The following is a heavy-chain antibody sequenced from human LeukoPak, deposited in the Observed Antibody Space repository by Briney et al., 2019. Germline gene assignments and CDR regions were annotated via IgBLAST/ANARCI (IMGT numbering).Heavy chain of an antibody. J-gene: IGHJ6*03. D-gene: IGHD7-27*01. Sequence: PGGSLRLSCAASGFTFSTYWMHWVRQVPGKWLVWVSRISRDGSNTIYADSVKGRFTISRDNANNSLSLQMNSLRGDDAAVYYCARECDLPGAYYMDVWGKGTTVTVSS. CDR3: ARECDLPGAYYMDV. CDR2: ISRDGSNT. CDR1: GFTFSTYW. V-gene: IGHV3-74*01.